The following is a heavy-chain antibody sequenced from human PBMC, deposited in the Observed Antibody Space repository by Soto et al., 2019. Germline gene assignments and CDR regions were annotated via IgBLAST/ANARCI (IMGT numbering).Heavy chain of an antibody. CDR2: IRSKAYGATT. CDR1: GFTFGDYA. CDR3: TRPGYCSSTSCYSYYYYGMDV. D-gene: IGHD2-2*01. Sequence: GGSLRLSCTASGFTFGDYAMSWVRQAPGKGLEWVGFIRSKAYGATTEYAASVKGRFTISRDDSKSIAYLQMNSLKTEDTAVYNCTRPGYCSSTSCYSYYYYGMDVWGQGTTVTVSS. V-gene: IGHV3-49*04. J-gene: IGHJ6*02.